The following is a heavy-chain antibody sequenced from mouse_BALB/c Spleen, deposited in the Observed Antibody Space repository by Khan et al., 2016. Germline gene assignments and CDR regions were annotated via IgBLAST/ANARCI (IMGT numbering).Heavy chain of an antibody. CDR3: GRLL. J-gene: IGHJ2*01. Sequence: EVQLQESGGGLVQPGGSMKLSCVASGFTFSNYWMYWVRQSPEKGLEWVADIRLKSDDSVTHYAESVQVRFTISRDDSKSSGYLQMNNLRAEDTAIYYCGRLLWGQGTTLTLSA. V-gene: IGHV6-6*02. CDR1: GFTFSNYW. CDR2: IRLKSDDSVT. D-gene: IGHD3-2*02.